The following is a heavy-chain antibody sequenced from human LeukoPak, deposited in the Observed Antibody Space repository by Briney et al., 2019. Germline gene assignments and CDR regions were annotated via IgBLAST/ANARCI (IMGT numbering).Heavy chain of an antibody. CDR2: IYYSGST. Sequence: SETLSLTCTVSGGSISSSSYYWGWIRQPPGKGLEWIGSIYYSGSTYYNPSLKSRVTISVDTSKNQFSLKLSSATAADTAVYYCASLVVVSTAIGGYWYFDLWGRGTLVTVSS. CDR3: ASLVVVSTAIGGYWYFDL. CDR1: GGSISSSSYY. J-gene: IGHJ2*01. D-gene: IGHD2-2*01. V-gene: IGHV4-39*01.